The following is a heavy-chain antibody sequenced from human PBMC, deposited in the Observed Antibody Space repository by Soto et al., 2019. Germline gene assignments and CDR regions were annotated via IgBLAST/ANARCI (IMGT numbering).Heavy chain of an antibody. V-gene: IGHV5-51*01. J-gene: IGHJ4*02. CDR3: ARFLPYESPSGYTLDD. CDR2: VYPADSET. CDR1: GYAFTNYW. D-gene: IGHD3-22*01. Sequence: GESLKISCKGSGYAFTNYWIGWLRQMPGKGLEWMGMVYPADSETRYSPSFEGQVTFSADRSTNTAYVQWSRLKASDTAMFYCARFLPYESPSGYTLDDCGQGTSVTGS.